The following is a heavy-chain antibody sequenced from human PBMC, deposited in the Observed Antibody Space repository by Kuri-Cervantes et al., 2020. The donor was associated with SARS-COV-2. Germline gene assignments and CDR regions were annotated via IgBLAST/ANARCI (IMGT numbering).Heavy chain of an antibody. D-gene: IGHD3-22*01. CDR3: ARSGYYTRGVTYYYMDV. CDR1: GGSISSSSYY. Sequence: SCTVSGGSISSSSYYWGWIRQPPGKGLEWIGSIYYSGSTYYNPSLKSRVSISVDTAKNQFSLKLSSVTAADTAVYYCARSGYYTRGVTYYYMDVWDKGTTVTVSS. CDR2: IYYSGST. J-gene: IGHJ6*03. V-gene: IGHV4-39*07.